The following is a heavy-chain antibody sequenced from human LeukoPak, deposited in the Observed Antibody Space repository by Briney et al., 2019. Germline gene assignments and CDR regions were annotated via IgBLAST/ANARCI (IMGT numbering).Heavy chain of an antibody. V-gene: IGHV4-59*01. Sequence: KPSETLSLTCTISGGSISNYYWSWIRQPPGKGLEWIGYIYYSGGTNYNPSLKSRVTMSVDTSNNEFSLKLSSVTAADTAVYYCARSSPGTIDYWGQGTLVTVSS. D-gene: IGHD6-13*01. CDR2: IYYSGGT. J-gene: IGHJ4*02. CDR1: GGSISNYY. CDR3: ARSSPGTIDY.